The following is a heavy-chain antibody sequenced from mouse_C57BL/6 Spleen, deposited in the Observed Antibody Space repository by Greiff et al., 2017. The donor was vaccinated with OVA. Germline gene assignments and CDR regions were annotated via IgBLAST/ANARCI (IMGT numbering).Heavy chain of an antibody. Sequence: VQLQQSGPELVKPGASVKIPCKASGYTFTDYNMDWVKQSHGKSLEWIGDINPNNGGTIYNQKFKGKATLTVDKSSSTAYMELRSLTSEDTAVYYCARYEYDEDYWYFDVWGTGTTVTVSS. CDR3: ARYEYDEDYWYFDV. D-gene: IGHD2-14*01. CDR2: INPNNGGT. V-gene: IGHV1-18*01. CDR1: GYTFTDYN. J-gene: IGHJ1*03.